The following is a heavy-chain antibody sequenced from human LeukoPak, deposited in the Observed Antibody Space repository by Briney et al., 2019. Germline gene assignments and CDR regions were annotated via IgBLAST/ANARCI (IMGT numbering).Heavy chain of an antibody. CDR3: TKASLAFGTKYFDP. D-gene: IGHD3-10*01. CDR2: MNPKSGNT. Sequence: ASVTVSCKASGYPFSNYDINWVRQAPGQGLEWMGWMNPKSGNTGYGQKFQGRVTMTRVTSITTAYMELRSLRSDDTAVYYCTKASLAFGTKYFDPWGQGTLVTVSS. CDR1: GYPFSNYD. V-gene: IGHV1-8*01. J-gene: IGHJ5*02.